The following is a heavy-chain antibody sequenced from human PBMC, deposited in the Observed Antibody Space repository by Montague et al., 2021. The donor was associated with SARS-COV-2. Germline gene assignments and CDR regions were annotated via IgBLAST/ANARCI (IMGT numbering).Heavy chain of an antibody. CDR1: GYSIDSGGYF. CDR3: ARIFCGGDCDGSGVFDI. J-gene: IGHJ3*02. CDR2: IYYSGSA. Sequence: TLSLTCTVSGYSIDSGGYFWSWICQHPGKGLEWIGFIYYSGSADYNPSLESRVSISVDRSKNQFSLKLSSVTAADTAVYYCARIFCGGDCDGSGVFDIWGQGTMVTVSS. D-gene: IGHD2-21*02. V-gene: IGHV4-31*03.